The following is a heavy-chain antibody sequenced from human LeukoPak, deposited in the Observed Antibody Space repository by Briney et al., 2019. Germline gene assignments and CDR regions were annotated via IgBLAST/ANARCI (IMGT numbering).Heavy chain of an antibody. V-gene: IGHV4-59*08. Sequence: SETLSLTCTVSEYWSWIRQPPGKGLEWIGYIYYSGTTDYNPSLKSRVTISVDTSKNQFSLKLSSVTAADTAVYYCARVHRRRLVDFDYWGQGTLVTVSS. CDR3: ARVHRRRLVDFDY. J-gene: IGHJ4*02. CDR1: EY. CDR2: IYYSGTT. D-gene: IGHD6-19*01.